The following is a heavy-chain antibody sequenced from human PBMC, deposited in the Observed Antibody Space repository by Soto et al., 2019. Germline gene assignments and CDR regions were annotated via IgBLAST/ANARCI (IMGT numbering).Heavy chain of an antibody. D-gene: IGHD1-26*01. CDR1: GFTFSSYE. V-gene: IGHV3-48*03. Sequence: EVQLVESGGGLVQPGGSLRLSCAASGFTFSSYEMNWVRQAPGKGLEWVSYISSSGSTIYYADSVKGRFTISRDNAKNSLYLQMNILRAEDTAVYYCARVGRGFMADYGMDVWGQGTTVTVSS. CDR2: ISSSGSTI. CDR3: ARVGRGFMADYGMDV. J-gene: IGHJ6*02.